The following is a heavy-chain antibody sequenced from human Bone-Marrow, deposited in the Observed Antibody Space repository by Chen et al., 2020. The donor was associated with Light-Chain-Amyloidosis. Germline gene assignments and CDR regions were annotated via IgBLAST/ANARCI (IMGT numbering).Heavy chain of an antibody. CDR2: IIPIFGTG. Sequence: QVQLVQSGAEVKKPGSSVKVSCKASGGTFSSYAISWERQAPGQGREWMGWIIPIFGTGKYAQKFQGRVTITADESTSTAYMELSSLRSEDTAVYYCASSRSKQFDYWGQGTLVTVSS. J-gene: IGHJ4*02. V-gene: IGHV1-69*01. CDR1: GGTFSSYA. CDR3: ASSRSKQFDY.